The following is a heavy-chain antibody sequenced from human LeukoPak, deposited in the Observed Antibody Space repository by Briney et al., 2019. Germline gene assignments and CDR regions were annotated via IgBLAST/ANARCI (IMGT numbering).Heavy chain of an antibody. CDR1: GSTFSGYY. J-gene: IGHJ6*04. CDR3: ATSGMARGMDV. CDR2: INPNSGGT. D-gene: IGHD3-10*01. Sequence: ASVKVFFKASGSTFSGYYMHWVRQAPGQGLEWMGWINPNSGGTSYAQKFQGRVTMTRDTSISTAYMELSRLRSDDSAVYYCATSGMARGMDVWGGGRTVTVSS. V-gene: IGHV1-2*02.